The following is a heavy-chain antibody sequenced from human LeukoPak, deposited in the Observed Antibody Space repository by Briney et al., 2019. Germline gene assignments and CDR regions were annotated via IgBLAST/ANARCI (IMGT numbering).Heavy chain of an antibody. D-gene: IGHD2-15*01. Sequence: AGGSLRLSCAASGFTFSSFAMHWVRQAPGKGLQYGSAISSNGGSTSYANSVKGRFTISRDNSKNTLYLQMYSLRPDDMAVYHCVRVSGVSPYYFDYWGQGTLVTVSS. CDR3: VRVSGVSPYYFDY. J-gene: IGHJ4*02. CDR1: GFTFSSFA. V-gene: IGHV3-64*01. CDR2: ISSNGGST.